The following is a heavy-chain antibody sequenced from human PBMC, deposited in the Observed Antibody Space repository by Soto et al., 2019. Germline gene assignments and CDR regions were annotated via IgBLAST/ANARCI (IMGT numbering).Heavy chain of an antibody. CDR1: GGSFSGYY. V-gene: IGHV4-34*01. Sequence: SETLSLTCAVYGGSFSGYYWSWIRQPPGKGLEWIGEINHSGSTNYNPSLKSRVTISVDTSKNQFSLKLSSVTAADTAVYYCARGDFYSYSGMDFWGQGTTVTVSS. J-gene: IGHJ6*02. D-gene: IGHD2-21*02. CDR2: INHSGST. CDR3: ARGDFYSYSGMDF.